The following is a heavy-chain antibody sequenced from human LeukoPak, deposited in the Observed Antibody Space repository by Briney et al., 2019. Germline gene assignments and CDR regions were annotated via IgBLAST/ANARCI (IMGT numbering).Heavy chain of an antibody. J-gene: IGHJ4*02. CDR3: AKGLAGYSYEGL. V-gene: IGHV3-23*01. CDR2: ISGSGGST. Sequence: PGGSLRLSCAASGFTFRSYAMSWVRQAPGKGLEWVSAISGSGGSTYYADSVKGRFTISRDNSKNTLYLQMNSLRAEDTAVYYCAKGLAGYSYEGLWGQGTLVTVSS. CDR1: GFTFRSYA. D-gene: IGHD5-18*01.